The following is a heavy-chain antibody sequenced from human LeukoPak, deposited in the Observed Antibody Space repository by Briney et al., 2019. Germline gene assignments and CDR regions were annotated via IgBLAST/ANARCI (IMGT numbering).Heavy chain of an antibody. CDR1: GFSFSDYY. CDR3: ARSIGYYYTMDV. D-gene: IGHD3-22*01. J-gene: IGHJ6*02. CDR2: ISGSGSDL. Sequence: GGSLRLSCVACGFSFSDYYMSWIRQAPGRGLEWISYISGSGSDLYYADSVRGRFTISRDNANNSLYLQMNSLRAEDTAVYYCARSIGYYYTMDVWGQGTTVTVSS. V-gene: IGHV3-11*01.